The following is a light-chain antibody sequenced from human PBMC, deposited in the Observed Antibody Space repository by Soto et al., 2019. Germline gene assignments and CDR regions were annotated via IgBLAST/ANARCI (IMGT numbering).Light chain of an antibody. J-gene: IGLJ2*01. V-gene: IGLV2-14*01. CDR3: SSYTSSRTVV. Sequence: QSALTQPASVSGSPGQSITISCTGTSSDVGGYNYVSWYQQHPGKAPKLMIYEVSNRPSGVSNRFSGSKSGNTASLTISGLQADDEADYYCSSYTSSRTVVFGGGTKVTV. CDR1: SSDVGGYNY. CDR2: EVS.